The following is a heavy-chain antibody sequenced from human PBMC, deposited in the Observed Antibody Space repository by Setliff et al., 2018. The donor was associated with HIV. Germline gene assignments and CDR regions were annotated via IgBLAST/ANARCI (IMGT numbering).Heavy chain of an antibody. V-gene: IGHV4-34*01. CDR3: ASMERGSGFSNRNYFDY. CDR1: GASFSGYY. Sequence: SETLSLTCAVYGASFSGYYWSWIRQPPGKGLEWIGEINHSGSTNYNPSLKSRVTISVDTSKNQFSLKLSSVTAADTAVYYCASMERGSGFSNRNYFDYWGQGTLVTVSS. CDR2: INHSGST. D-gene: IGHD6-19*01. J-gene: IGHJ4*02.